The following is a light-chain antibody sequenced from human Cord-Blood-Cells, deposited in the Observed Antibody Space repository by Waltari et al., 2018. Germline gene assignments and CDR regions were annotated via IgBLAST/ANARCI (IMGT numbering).Light chain of an antibody. CDR3: MQALQTPYT. V-gene: IGKV2-28*01. CDR2: LGS. CDR1: QSLLHSNGYKY. J-gene: IGKJ2*01. Sequence: DIVMTQSPLSLPVTPGEPASISCRSSQSLLHSNGYKYLDWYLQKPGQSPQLVIYLGSNRTSGVPDRYSGSGSGTDFTLKMSRVEAEDVGVYYCMQALQTPYTFGQGTKLEIK.